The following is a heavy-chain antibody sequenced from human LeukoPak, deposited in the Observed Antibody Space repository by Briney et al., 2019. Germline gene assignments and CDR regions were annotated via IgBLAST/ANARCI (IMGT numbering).Heavy chain of an antibody. CDR2: ISAYNGNT. CDR3: ARVDIVVVPAADLYFDY. J-gene: IGHJ4*02. Sequence: ASVKVSCKASGYTFTSHGISWVRQAPGQGLEWMGWISAYNGNTNYAQKLQGRVTMTTDTSTSTAYMELRSLRSDDTAVYYCARVDIVVVPAADLYFDYWGQGTLVTVSS. V-gene: IGHV1-18*01. CDR1: GYTFTSHG. D-gene: IGHD2-2*01.